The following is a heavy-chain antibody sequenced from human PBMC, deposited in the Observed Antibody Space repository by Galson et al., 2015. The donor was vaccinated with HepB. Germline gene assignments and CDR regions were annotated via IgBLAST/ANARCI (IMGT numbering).Heavy chain of an antibody. V-gene: IGHV4-34*01. J-gene: IGHJ6*02. CDR2: INHSGST. D-gene: IGHD2-2*02. Sequence: TLSLTCAVYGGSFSGYYWSWIRQPPGKGLEWIGEINHSGSTNYNPSLKSRVTISVDTSKNQFSLKLSSVTAADTAVYYCARGRYCSSTSCYIFYYYYGMDVWGQGTTVTVSS. CDR1: GGSFSGYY. CDR3: ARGRYCSSTSCYIFYYYYGMDV.